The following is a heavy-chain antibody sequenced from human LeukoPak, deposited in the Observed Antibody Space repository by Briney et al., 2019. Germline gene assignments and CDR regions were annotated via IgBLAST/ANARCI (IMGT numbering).Heavy chain of an antibody. J-gene: IGHJ6*03. Sequence: GGSLRLSCAASGFTFRSYSMNWVRQAPGKGLEWVSAIDPSSTYIYYADSVKGRFTVSRDNAKNSLYLQINSLRVGDTAVYFCARVGAATFYWYYMDVWGKGTTVTVSS. CDR3: ARVGAATFYWYYMDV. CDR2: IDPSSTYI. CDR1: GFTFRSYS. V-gene: IGHV3-21*01. D-gene: IGHD2-15*01.